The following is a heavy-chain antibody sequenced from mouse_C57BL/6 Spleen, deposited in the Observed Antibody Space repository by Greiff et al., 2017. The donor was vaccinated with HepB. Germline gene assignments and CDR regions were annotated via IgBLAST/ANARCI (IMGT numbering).Heavy chain of an antibody. J-gene: IGHJ2*01. CDR1: GFTFSNYW. CDR3: TGGTGMADY. CDR2: IRLKSDNYAT. Sequence: EVKLMESGGGLVQPGGSMKLSCVASGFTFSNYWMNWVRQSPEKGLEWVAQIRLKSDNYATHYAESVKGRFTISREDSKSSVYLQMNNLRAEDTGMYYCTGGTGMADYWGQGTTLTVSS. D-gene: IGHD4-1*01. V-gene: IGHV6-3*01.